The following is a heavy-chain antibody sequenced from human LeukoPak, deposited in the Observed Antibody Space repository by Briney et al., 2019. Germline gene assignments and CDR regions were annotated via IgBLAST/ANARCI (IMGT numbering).Heavy chain of an antibody. D-gene: IGHD3-10*01. Sequence: SQTLSLTCTVSGGSISSGSYYWSWIRQPAGKGLEWIGRMYSSGSTNYNPSLTSRFTISVDTSKNQFSLKLSSVTTADTAVYYCARVVGGSGSYSYMDVWGKGTTVTISS. CDR1: GGSISSGSYY. V-gene: IGHV4-61*02. J-gene: IGHJ6*03. CDR3: ARVVGGSGSYSYMDV. CDR2: MYSSGST.